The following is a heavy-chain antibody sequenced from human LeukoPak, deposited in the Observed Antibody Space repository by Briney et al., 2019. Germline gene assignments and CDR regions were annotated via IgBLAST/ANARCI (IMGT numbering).Heavy chain of an antibody. J-gene: IGHJ3*02. D-gene: IGHD1-14*01. V-gene: IGHV1-2*02. Sequence: GASVKVSCKASGYIFTGYYVHWVRQAPGQGLEWMGWINPNSGGTNYAQKFQGRATMTRDTSITTAYMELSRLRSDDTAVYYCATISRNDSFDIWGQGTMVTVSS. CDR3: ATISRNDSFDI. CDR2: INPNSGGT. CDR1: GYIFTGYY.